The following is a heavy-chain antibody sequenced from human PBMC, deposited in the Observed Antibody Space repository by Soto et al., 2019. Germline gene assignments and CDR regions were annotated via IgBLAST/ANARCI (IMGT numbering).Heavy chain of an antibody. Sequence: PSETLSLTCTVSGASISSSSYSWGWIRQPPGKGLEWIGNIHHGGNTYYNPSLKSRVTISVDTSRDQFSLKLSSVTAADTAVYYCARHVFTTVVRGFLITFEYYSGLDVWGQGTTVTAP. V-gene: IGHV4-39*01. CDR1: GASISSSSYS. J-gene: IGHJ6*02. D-gene: IGHD3-10*01. CDR3: ARHVFTTVVRGFLITFEYYSGLDV. CDR2: IHHGGNT.